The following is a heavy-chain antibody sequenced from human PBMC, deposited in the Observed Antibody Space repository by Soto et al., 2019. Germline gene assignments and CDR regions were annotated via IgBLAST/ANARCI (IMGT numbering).Heavy chain of an antibody. D-gene: IGHD2-2*03. CDR1: GGSISSGGYS. V-gene: IGHV4-30-2*01. CDR3: ARLNGYCVSTGCHGYYGMDV. Sequence: SETLSLTCAVSGGSISSGGYSWSWIRQPPGKGLEWIGYIYHSGSTYYKPSLKSRVTISVDRSKNQFYLKLSSVTAADTAVYYFARLNGYCVSTGCHGYYGMDVWGQGTTVTVSS. J-gene: IGHJ6*02. CDR2: IYHSGST.